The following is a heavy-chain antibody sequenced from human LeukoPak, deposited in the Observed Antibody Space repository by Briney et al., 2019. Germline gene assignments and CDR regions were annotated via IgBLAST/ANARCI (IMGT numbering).Heavy chain of an antibody. CDR3: ARRYSSSWYFDY. D-gene: IGHD6-13*01. CDR2: INPNSGGT. V-gene: IGHV1-2*02. J-gene: IGHJ4*02. Sequence: ASVKVSCKASGYTFTGYYMHWVRKAPGQGLEWMGWINPNSGGTNYAQKFQGRVTMTRDTSISTAYMELSRLRSDDTAVYYCARRYSSSWYFDYWGQGTLVTVSS. CDR1: GYTFTGYY.